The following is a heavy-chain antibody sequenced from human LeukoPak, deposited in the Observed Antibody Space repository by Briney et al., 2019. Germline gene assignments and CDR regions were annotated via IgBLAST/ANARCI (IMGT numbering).Heavy chain of an antibody. V-gene: IGHV4-39*01. CDR3: ARQSQYYYDSSAYYYDYFDY. CDR1: GGSISSSNYY. CDR2: IYYSGST. J-gene: IGHJ4*02. D-gene: IGHD3-22*01. Sequence: SETLSLTCTVSGGSISSSNYYWGWIRQPPGKGLEWIGSIYYSGSTYYNPSLKSRVTISVDTSKNQFSLKLSSVTAADTAVYYCARQSQYYYDSSAYYYDYFDYWGQGTLVTVSS.